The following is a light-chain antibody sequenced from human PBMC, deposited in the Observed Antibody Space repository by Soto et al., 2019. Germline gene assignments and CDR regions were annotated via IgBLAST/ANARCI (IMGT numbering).Light chain of an antibody. J-gene: IGLJ2*01. CDR1: SSDVGGYDY. V-gene: IGLV2-8*01. CDR2: EVT. Sequence: QSALTQPPSASGSPGQSVTISCTGTSSDVGGYDYVSWYQHHPGKAPKVMIYEVTKRPSGVPDRFSGSKSGNTASLTVSGLQAEDEVEYFCSSYAGRNNVVFGGGTKVTVL. CDR3: SSYAGRNNVV.